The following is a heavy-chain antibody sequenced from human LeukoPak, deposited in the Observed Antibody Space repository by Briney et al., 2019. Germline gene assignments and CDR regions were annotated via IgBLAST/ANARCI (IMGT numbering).Heavy chain of an antibody. CDR1: GFTFSSYS. CDR3: ARGVGTAMVPFDY. CDR2: ISSSSSYI. V-gene: IGHV3-21*01. D-gene: IGHD5-18*01. J-gene: IGHJ4*02. Sequence: GGSLRLSCAASGFTFSSYSMNWVRQAPGKGLEWVSSISSSSSYIYYADSVKGRFTISRDNAKNSLYLQMNSLRAEDTAVYYCARGVGTAMVPFDYWGQGTLVTVSS.